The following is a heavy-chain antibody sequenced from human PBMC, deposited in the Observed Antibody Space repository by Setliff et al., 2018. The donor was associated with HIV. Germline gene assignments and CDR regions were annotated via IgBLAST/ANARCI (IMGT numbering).Heavy chain of an antibody. CDR1: GYSFTNYW. V-gene: IGHV5-51*01. D-gene: IGHD3-10*01. CDR3: GRSGKSGELYAY. Sequence: PGESLKISCKGSGYSFTNYWVGWVRQMPGRGLEWMGIIYPIDSDTKYSPSFWGRVTISVDKSTNTAYLHWNSLRPADTAMYYCGRSGKSGELYAYWGQGTQGTSPQ. J-gene: IGHJ4*02. CDR2: IYPIDSDT.